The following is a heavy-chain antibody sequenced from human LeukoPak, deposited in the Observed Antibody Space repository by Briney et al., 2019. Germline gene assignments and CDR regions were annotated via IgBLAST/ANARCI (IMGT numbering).Heavy chain of an antibody. V-gene: IGHV3-30*03. Sequence: GGSLRLSCAASGFTFSSYGMHWVRQAPGKGLEWVAVISYDGSNKYYADSVKGRFTISRDNSKNTLYLQMNSLRAEDTAVYYCLTILEDTIGGFDIWGQGTMVTVSS. J-gene: IGHJ3*02. CDR3: LTILEDTIGGFDI. CDR1: GFTFSSYG. D-gene: IGHD2-8*01. CDR2: ISYDGSNK.